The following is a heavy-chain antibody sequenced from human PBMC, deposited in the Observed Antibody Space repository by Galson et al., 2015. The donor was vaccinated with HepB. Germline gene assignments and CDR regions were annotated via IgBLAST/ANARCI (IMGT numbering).Heavy chain of an antibody. V-gene: IGHV3-48*04. J-gene: IGHJ4*02. D-gene: IGHD3-22*01. Sequence: SLRLSCAASGFTFSTYSMNWVRQAPGKGLEWVSYISSSSSAIYYADSVKGRFTISRDNAENSLFLQMNSLRAEDTAVYYCARDARGRYYDSSGFDYWGQGTLVTVSS. CDR2: ISSSSSAI. CDR1: GFTFSTYS. CDR3: ARDARGRYYDSSGFDY.